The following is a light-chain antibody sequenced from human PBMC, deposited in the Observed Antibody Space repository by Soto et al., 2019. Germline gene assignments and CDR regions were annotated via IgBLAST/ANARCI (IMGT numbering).Light chain of an antibody. CDR3: QQYGSAPWT. V-gene: IGKV3-20*01. Sequence: EIGLTQSLGTLSSSPGERATHACRASESVSSNYLAWYQQRPGQAPRLLIYAASNRARGIPDRFGGSGSGTDFTLTVSRLEPEDFAVYYCQQYGSAPWTFGQGTKV. CDR2: AAS. J-gene: IGKJ1*01. CDR1: ESVSSNY.